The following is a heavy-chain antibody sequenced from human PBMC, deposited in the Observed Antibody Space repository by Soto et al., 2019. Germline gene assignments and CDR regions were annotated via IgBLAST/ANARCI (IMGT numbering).Heavy chain of an antibody. Sequence: SVKVSCKASGGTFSSYTISWVRQAPGQGLEWMGRIIPILGIANYAQKFQGRVTITADKSTSTAYIELSSLRSEDTAVYYCARDLGPGDIVVVPAADQETNYWGQGTLVTVSS. CDR2: IIPILGIA. J-gene: IGHJ4*02. V-gene: IGHV1-69*04. CDR1: GGTFSSYT. CDR3: ARDLGPGDIVVVPAADQETNY. D-gene: IGHD2-2*01.